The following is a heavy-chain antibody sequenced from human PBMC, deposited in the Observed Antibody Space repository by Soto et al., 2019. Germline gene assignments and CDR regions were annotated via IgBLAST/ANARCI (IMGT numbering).Heavy chain of an antibody. D-gene: IGHD3-22*01. CDR3: ARGRGRYYYDSSGYNWFDP. J-gene: IGHJ5*02. Sequence: SETLSLTCAVYGGSFSGYYWSWIRQPPGKGLEWIGEINHSGSTNYNPSLKSRVTISVDTSKNQFSLKLSSVTAADTAVYYCARGRGRYYYDSSGYNWFDPRGQGTLVTVSS. CDR2: INHSGST. CDR1: GGSFSGYY. V-gene: IGHV4-34*01.